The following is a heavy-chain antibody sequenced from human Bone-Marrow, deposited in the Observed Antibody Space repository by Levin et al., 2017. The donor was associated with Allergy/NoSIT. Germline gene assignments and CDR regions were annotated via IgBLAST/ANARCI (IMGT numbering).Heavy chain of an antibody. CDR2: IIPIPGTA. CDR3: AVGYSSGWYYYYMDV. Sequence: SVKVSCKASGGTFSSYRISWVRQAPGQGLEWMGRIIPIPGTADYAQMFQGRVTITADIFTSTAYMELSSLRSEDTAVYYCAVGYSSGWYYYYMDVWGEGTTVTVSS. CDR1: GGTFSSYR. J-gene: IGHJ6*03. D-gene: IGHD6-19*01. V-gene: IGHV1-69*08.